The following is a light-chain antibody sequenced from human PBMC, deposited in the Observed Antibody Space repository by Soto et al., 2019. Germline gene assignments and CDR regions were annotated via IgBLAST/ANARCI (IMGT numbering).Light chain of an antibody. CDR2: EVS. Sequence: QSVLTQPASVSGSPGQSITISCTGTSSDVGSYNLVSWYQQHPGKAPKLMIYEVSKRPSRVSNRFSGSKSGNTASLTISGLQAEDEADYYCCSYAGSSTPLIFGTGTKVT. V-gene: IGLV2-23*02. CDR1: SSDVGSYNL. J-gene: IGLJ1*01. CDR3: CSYAGSSTPLI.